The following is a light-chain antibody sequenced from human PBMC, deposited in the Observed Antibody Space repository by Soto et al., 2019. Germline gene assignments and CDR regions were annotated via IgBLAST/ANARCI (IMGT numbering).Light chain of an antibody. CDR3: QQLNSYPRT. Sequence: DIQLTQSPSFLSASVGDRVTITCRARQGISSYLAWYQQKPGKAPKLLIYAASTLQSGVPSRFSGSGSGTEFTLTISSLQPEDFATYYCQQLNSYPRTFGGGTNVELK. CDR2: AAS. J-gene: IGKJ4*01. CDR1: QGISSY. V-gene: IGKV1-9*01.